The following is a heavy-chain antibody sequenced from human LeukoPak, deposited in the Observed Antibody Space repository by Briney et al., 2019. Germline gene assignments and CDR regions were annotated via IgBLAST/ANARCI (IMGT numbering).Heavy chain of an antibody. CDR1: GASISNYF. Sequence: PSETLSLTCSVSGASISNYFWSWLRQPAGKGLEWIGRIHASASTEYDPSLKSRVTMSVDTSKNQLSLKLTSVTAAETAVYFCARDDNSIYSDDAFDIWGQGTLVTVSS. D-gene: IGHD2/OR15-2a*01. V-gene: IGHV4-4*07. CDR2: IHASAST. J-gene: IGHJ3*02. CDR3: ARDDNSIYSDDAFDI.